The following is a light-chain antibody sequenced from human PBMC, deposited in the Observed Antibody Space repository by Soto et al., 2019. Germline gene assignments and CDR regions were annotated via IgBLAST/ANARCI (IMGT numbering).Light chain of an antibody. CDR1: QSISSW. J-gene: IGKJ1*01. CDR2: KAS. V-gene: IGKV1-5*03. CDR3: QQYNSYSWG. Sequence: DIPMTQSPSTLSASVGDRVTITCRASQSISSWLAWYQQKPGKAPKLLIYKASSLESGVPSRFSGSGSGTEFTLTISSLQPDDFATYYCQQYNSYSWGFGQGTKVEIK.